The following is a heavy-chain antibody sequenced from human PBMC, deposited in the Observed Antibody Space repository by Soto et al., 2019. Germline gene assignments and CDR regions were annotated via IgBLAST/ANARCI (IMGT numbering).Heavy chain of an antibody. D-gene: IGHD3-16*01. J-gene: IGHJ3*02. Sequence: VQLLESGGGLVQPGGSLRLSCAASGFTFSSYALSWVRQAPGRGLEWVSVISGSGGSTYYADAVKGRFTLSRDNSKNTLYLELKSLRAEDTAVYYCASGGTLIPFHTWGQGSMVTVSS. V-gene: IGHV3-23*01. CDR2: ISGSGGST. CDR3: ASGGTLIPFHT. CDR1: GFTFSSYA.